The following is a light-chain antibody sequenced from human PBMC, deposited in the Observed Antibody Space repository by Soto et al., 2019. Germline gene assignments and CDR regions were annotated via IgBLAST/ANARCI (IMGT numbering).Light chain of an antibody. CDR2: GAS. CDR3: QQYNKWPPFT. CDR1: QSISTN. V-gene: IGKV3-15*01. J-gene: IGKJ2*01. Sequence: EIVMTQSPATLPVSPGERVTLSCTASQSISTNLAWYQHKPGQAPRLLIYGASTRPTGIPARFSGSGSGTEFPLTISSLQSEDFAVYYCQQYNKWPPFTFGQGTKLEIK.